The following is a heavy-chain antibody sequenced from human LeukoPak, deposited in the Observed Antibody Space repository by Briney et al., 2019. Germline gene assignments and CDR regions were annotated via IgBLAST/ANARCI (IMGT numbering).Heavy chain of an antibody. D-gene: IGHD6-19*01. CDR3: ARSRKWLARTPYYFDY. V-gene: IGHV3-11*01. J-gene: IGHJ4*02. CDR2: ISSSGSTI. CDR1: GFTFSDYY. Sequence: NSGGSLRLSCAASGFTFSDYYMSWIRQAPGKGLEWVSYISSSGSTIYYADSVKGRFTISRDNAKNSLYLQMNSLRAEDTAVYYCARSRKWLARTPYYFDYWGQGTLVTVSS.